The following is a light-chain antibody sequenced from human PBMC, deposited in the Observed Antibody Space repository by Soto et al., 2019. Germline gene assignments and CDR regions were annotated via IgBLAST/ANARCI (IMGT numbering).Light chain of an antibody. J-gene: IGKJ1*01. V-gene: IGKV1-5*01. Sequence: DLQMTQSHSTLSASVGASVTITCRASQSISSWLAWYQQKPGKAPNLLIYDASSLEGGVQSRFSGSGSGTEFTLTISSLKPDDFATYDCQQYNSYWTFGQGTKVDIK. CDR2: DAS. CDR3: QQYNSYWT. CDR1: QSISSW.